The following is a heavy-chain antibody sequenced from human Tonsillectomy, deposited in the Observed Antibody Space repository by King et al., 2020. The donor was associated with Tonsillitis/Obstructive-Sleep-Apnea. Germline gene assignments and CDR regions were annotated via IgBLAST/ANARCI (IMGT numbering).Heavy chain of an antibody. CDR1: GYSFASYW. V-gene: IGHV5-51*03. Sequence: VQLVESGAEVKKPGESLKISCKGSGYSFASYWIGWVRQMPGKGLEWMVIIYPDDSDTRYSPSLQGQVTISADKSISTAYLQWSSLKASDTALYYCARVGSYYDSSGYSDAFDIWGLGTMVTVSS. D-gene: IGHD3-22*01. CDR3: ARVGSYYDSSGYSDAFDI. CDR2: IYPDDSDT. J-gene: IGHJ3*02.